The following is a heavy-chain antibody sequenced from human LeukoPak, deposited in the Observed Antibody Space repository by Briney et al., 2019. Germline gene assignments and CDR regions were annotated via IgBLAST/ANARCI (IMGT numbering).Heavy chain of an antibody. Sequence: PSQTLSLTCTVSGGSISSGSYFWSWIRQPAGKGLEWIGRIYTSGSTNYNPSLKSRVTISVDTSRNQFSLKLSSVTAADTAVYYCARDGVDCSGGSCYYFDYWGQGTLVTVSS. D-gene: IGHD2-15*01. CDR2: IYTSGST. J-gene: IGHJ4*02. CDR1: GGSISSGSYF. V-gene: IGHV4-61*02. CDR3: ARDGVDCSGGSCYYFDY.